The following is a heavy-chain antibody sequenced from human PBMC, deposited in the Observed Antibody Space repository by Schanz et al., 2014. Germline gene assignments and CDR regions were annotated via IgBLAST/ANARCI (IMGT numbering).Heavy chain of an antibody. D-gene: IGHD3-22*01. V-gene: IGHV3-33*06. Sequence: VQLLESGGGLVQPGGSLRLSCAASGFTFSSYAMSWVRQAPGKGLEWVAVIWYDENNKYYADSVKGRFTISRDNSKNTLYLQMNSLRAEDTAVYYCAKDPSHGDYDYYFDYWGQGTLVTVSS. CDR1: GFTFSSYA. CDR3: AKDPSHGDYDYYFDY. J-gene: IGHJ4*02. CDR2: IWYDENNK.